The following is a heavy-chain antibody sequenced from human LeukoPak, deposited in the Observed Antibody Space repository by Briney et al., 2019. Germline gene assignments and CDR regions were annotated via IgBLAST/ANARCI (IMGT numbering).Heavy chain of an antibody. CDR3: AKSRTDYWGAGSYVGGLDY. CDR2: LSGSGDTT. CDR1: GVTFSRYS. Sequence: PGGSLRLSCAASGVTFSRYSMNWVRQTPGKGLEWVSGLSGSGDTTYYADSAKGRFTISRDNSKNTLYLEMNSLRADDTAVYYCAKSRTDYWGAGSYVGGLDYWGQGALVTVSS. D-gene: IGHD3-10*01. J-gene: IGHJ4*02. V-gene: IGHV3-23*01.